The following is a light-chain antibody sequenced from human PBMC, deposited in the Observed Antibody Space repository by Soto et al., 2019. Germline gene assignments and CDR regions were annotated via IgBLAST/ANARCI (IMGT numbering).Light chain of an antibody. J-gene: IGKJ1*01. CDR2: KAS. CDR3: QHYNSYSEA. Sequence: DIQVTQSPSTLSGSVGDRVTITCRASRTISSWLAWYQQKPGKAPKLLIYKASTLKSGVPSRFSGSGSGTEFTLTISSLQPDDFATYYCQHYNSYSEAFGQGTKVDI. V-gene: IGKV1-5*03. CDR1: RTISSW.